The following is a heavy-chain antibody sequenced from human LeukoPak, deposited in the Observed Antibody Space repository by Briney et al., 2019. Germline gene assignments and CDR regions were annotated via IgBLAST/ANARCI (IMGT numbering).Heavy chain of an antibody. D-gene: IGHD2-21*01. CDR1: GFTFSSSY. J-gene: IGHJ6*04. V-gene: IGHV3-66*02. Sequence: GGSLRLSCAASGFTFSSSYMSWVRQAPGKGLEWVSVIYSGGSSYYPDSLKGRFTISRDNPKNTLYLQINSLRSEDTAVYYCVRDFMGYCGGECYSRWGKGTTVTVSS. CDR3: VRDFMGYCGGECYSR. CDR2: IYSGGSS.